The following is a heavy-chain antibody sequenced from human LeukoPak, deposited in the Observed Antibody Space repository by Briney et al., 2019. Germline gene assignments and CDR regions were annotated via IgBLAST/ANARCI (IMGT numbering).Heavy chain of an antibody. CDR2: IYSGGST. CDR3: AREEMPLGGGNFRNAFGI. CDR1: GFTVSSNY. V-gene: IGHV3-53*01. Sequence: AGGSLRLSCAASGFTVSSNYMSWVRQAPGKGLEWVSVIYSGGSTYYADSVKGRFTISRDNSKNTLYLQMNSLRAEDTAVYYCAREEMPLGGGNFRNAFGIWGQGTMVTVSS. J-gene: IGHJ3*02. D-gene: IGHD4-23*01.